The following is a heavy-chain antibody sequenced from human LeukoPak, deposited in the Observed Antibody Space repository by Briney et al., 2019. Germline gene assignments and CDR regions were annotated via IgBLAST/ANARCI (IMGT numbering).Heavy chain of an antibody. CDR2: IIESGGGT. J-gene: IGHJ4*02. V-gene: IGHV3-23*01. D-gene: IGHD7-27*01. Sequence: ETLSLTCAVYGGSFSGYYWSWIRQAPGKGLEWVSGIIESGGGTHYADSVKGRFTISRDNSKNTLYLQMISLRAEDTAVYYCAKDYKVRSGEPPIDYWGQGTLVTVSS. CDR1: GGSFSGYY. CDR3: AKDYKVRSGEPPIDY.